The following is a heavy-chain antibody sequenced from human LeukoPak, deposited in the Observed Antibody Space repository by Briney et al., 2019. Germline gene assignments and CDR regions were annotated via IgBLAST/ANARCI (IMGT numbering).Heavy chain of an antibody. V-gene: IGHV4-59*01. Sequence: SETLSLTCTVCGGSIGSYYWSWIRQPPGKGLEWIGYIYYSGSTNYNPSLKSRVTISVDTSKNQFSLKLSSVTAADTAVYYCARSHSVWTSFDYWGQGTLVTVSS. CDR2: IYYSGST. J-gene: IGHJ4*02. CDR3: ARSHSVWTSFDY. D-gene: IGHD3/OR15-3a*01. CDR1: GGSIGSYY.